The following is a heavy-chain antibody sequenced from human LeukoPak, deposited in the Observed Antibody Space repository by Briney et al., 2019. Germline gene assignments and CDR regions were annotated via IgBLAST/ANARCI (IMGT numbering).Heavy chain of an antibody. CDR1: GYTFTGYY. D-gene: IGHD1-26*01. Sequence: ASVKVSCKPSGYTFTGYYIHWVRQAPGQGLEWMGWINPNSVDTRYAQKFQDRVTMTRDTSITTAYMELSGLRSDDTAPYYCARGSEVGGTEKNALDIWGQGTMVTVSS. CDR3: ARGSEVGGTEKNALDI. J-gene: IGHJ3*02. CDR2: INPNSVDT. V-gene: IGHV1-2*02.